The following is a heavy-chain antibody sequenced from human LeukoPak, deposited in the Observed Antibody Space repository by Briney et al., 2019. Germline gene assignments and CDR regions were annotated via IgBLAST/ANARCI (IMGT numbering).Heavy chain of an antibody. J-gene: IGHJ5*02. Sequence: SETLSLTCTVSGGSISSSSYYWGWIRQPPGKGLEWIGSIYYSGSTYYNPSLKSRVTISVDTSKNQFSLKLSSVTAADTAVYYCARDRFWQWLVPRGYWFDPWGQGTLVTVSS. D-gene: IGHD6-19*01. CDR1: GGSISSSSYY. V-gene: IGHV4-39*07. CDR2: IYYSGST. CDR3: ARDRFWQWLVPRGYWFDP.